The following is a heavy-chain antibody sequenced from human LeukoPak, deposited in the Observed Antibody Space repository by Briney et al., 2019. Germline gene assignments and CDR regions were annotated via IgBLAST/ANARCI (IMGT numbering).Heavy chain of an antibody. CDR3: TNSDDYGDY. J-gene: IGHJ4*02. V-gene: IGHV3-30*04. CDR1: GFIFGDYA. Sequence: PGGSLRLSCAASGFIFGDYAMHWVRQAPGKGLEGVAAIAFDDTDRYYIDSVKGRFTISRDDSKNTLYLHMTSLRAEDTAVYYCTNSDDYGDYWGQGTLVTVSS. CDR2: IAFDDTDR.